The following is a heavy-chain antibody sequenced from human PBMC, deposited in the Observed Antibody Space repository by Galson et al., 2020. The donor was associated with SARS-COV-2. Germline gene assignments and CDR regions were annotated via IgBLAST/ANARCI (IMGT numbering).Heavy chain of an antibody. D-gene: IGHD2-15*01. CDR3: ATGVGWHFNL. J-gene: IGHJ2*01. CDR2: IWSNGINK. V-gene: IGHV3-33*01. CDR1: GFTFSNYG. Sequence: GESLKISCAASGFTFSNYGMHWVRQAPGKGLEWVAVIWSNGINKYYGDSVKDRFTISRDNSKNTLILQMNSLRGEDTAVYYWATGVGWHFNLWGHGTLVTVSS.